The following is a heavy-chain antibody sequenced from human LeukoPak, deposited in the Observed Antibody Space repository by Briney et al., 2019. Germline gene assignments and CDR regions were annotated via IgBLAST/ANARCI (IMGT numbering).Heavy chain of an antibody. CDR3: AREREGYFDL. V-gene: IGHV4-39*07. CDR2: INHSGST. CDR1: GGSLSSSSYY. J-gene: IGHJ2*01. Sequence: SETLSLTCTVSGGSLSSSSYYCGWIRQPPGKGLEWIGEINHSGSTNYNPSLKSRVTISVLTSKNQFSLKLSSVTAADTAVYYCAREREGYFDLWGRGTLVTVSS.